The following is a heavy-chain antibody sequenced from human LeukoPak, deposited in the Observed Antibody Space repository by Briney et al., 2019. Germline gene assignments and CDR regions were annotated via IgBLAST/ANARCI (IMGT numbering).Heavy chain of an antibody. V-gene: IGHV3-23*01. CDR3: AKSFVAKTVYYYDSSGLPDY. Sequence: GGSLRLSCAASGFTFSSYAMSWVRQAPGKGLEWVSAISGSGGSTYYADSVKGRFTISRDNSKNTLYLQMNSLRAEDTAVYYCAKSFVAKTVYYYDSSGLPDYWGQGTLVTVSS. J-gene: IGHJ4*02. CDR2: ISGSGGST. CDR1: GFTFSSYA. D-gene: IGHD3-22*01.